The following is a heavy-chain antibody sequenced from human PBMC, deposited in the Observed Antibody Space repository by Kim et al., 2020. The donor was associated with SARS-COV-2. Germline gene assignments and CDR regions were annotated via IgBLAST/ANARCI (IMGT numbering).Heavy chain of an antibody. D-gene: IGHD3-9*01. Sequence: GGSLRLSCAASGFTFSSYAMSWVRQAPGKGLEWVSAISGSGGSTYYADSVKGRFTISRDNSKNTLYLQMNSLRAEDTAVYYCANPGGFYDILTAYGMDVWGQGTTVTVSS. V-gene: IGHV3-23*01. CDR1: GFTFSSYA. J-gene: IGHJ6*02. CDR2: ISGSGGST. CDR3: ANPGGFYDILTAYGMDV.